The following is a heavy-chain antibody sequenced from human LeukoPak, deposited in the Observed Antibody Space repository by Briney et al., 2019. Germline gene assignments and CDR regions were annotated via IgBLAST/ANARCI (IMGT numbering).Heavy chain of an antibody. CDR3: ARRYLQYYYGSGSYSHYFDY. Sequence: SETLSLTCAVHGGSFSSYYWSWIRQPPGKGLEWIGEINHSGSTNYNPSLKSRVTISVDTSKNQFSLKLSSVTAADTAVYYCARRYLQYYYGSGSYSHYFDYWGQGTLVTVSS. D-gene: IGHD3-10*01. V-gene: IGHV4-34*01. CDR2: INHSGST. J-gene: IGHJ4*02. CDR1: GGSFSSYY.